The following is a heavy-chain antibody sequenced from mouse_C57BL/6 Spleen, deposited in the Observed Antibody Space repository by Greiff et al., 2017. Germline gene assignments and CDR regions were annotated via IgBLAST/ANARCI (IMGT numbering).Heavy chain of an antibody. Sequence: DVQLVESGGGLVQPKGSLKLSCAASGFSFNTYAMNWVRQAPGQGLEWVARIGSKSNNYATYYADSVKDRFTITRDDSESMLYLQMNTVKTEDTAMYCCVRHDYSNYWGKGTLVTVSA. D-gene: IGHD2-5*01. CDR3: VRHDYSNY. V-gene: IGHV10-1*01. CDR1: GFSFNTYA. J-gene: IGHJ3*01. CDR2: IGSKSNNYAT.